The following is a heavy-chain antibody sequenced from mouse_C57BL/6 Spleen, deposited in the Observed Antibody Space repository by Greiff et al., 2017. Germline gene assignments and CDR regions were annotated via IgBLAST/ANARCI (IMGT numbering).Heavy chain of an antibody. V-gene: IGHV1-55*01. CDR1: GYTFTSYW. CDR2: IYPGSGST. CDR3: ARRGYYSNYPYAMDD. Sequence: QVQLQQPGAELVKPGASVKMSCKASGYTFTSYWITWVKQRPGQGLEWIGDIYPGSGSTNYNEKFKSKATLTVDTSSSTAYMQLSSLTSEDSAVYYCARRGYYSNYPYAMDDWGQGTSVTVSS. D-gene: IGHD2-5*01. J-gene: IGHJ4*01.